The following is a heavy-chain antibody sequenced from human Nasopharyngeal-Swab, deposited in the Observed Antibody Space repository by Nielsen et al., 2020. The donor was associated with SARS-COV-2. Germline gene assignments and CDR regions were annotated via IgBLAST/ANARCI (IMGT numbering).Heavy chain of an antibody. Sequence: GGSLRLSCAASGFTFSSYWMSWVRQAPGKGLEWVANIKQDGSEKYYVDSVKGRFTISRDNAENSLYLQMNSLRAEDTAVYYCAREVRGSYWPAFDIWGQGTMVTVSS. CDR2: IKQDGSEK. D-gene: IGHD1-26*01. V-gene: IGHV3-7*01. CDR3: AREVRGSYWPAFDI. CDR1: GFTFSSYW. J-gene: IGHJ3*02.